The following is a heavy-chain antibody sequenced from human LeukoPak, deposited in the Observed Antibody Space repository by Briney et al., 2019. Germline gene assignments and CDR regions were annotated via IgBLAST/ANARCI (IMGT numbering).Heavy chain of an antibody. CDR1: GGSISSSNW. J-gene: IGHJ4*02. Sequence: SGTLSLTCAVSGGSISSSNWYNWVRQPPGKGLEWIGEIYPSGSTNYNPSLKSRVTISVDKSKNQFSLKLSSVTAADTAVYYCACVKADSTPYYFDYWGQGTLVTVSS. V-gene: IGHV4-4*02. D-gene: IGHD2-15*01. CDR3: ACVKADSTPYYFDY. CDR2: IYPSGST.